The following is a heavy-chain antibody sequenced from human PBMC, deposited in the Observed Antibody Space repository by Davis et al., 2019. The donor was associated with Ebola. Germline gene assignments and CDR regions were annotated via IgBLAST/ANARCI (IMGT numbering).Heavy chain of an antibody. D-gene: IGHD2-2*03. Sequence: GESLKISCAASGFTFSDYYMNWIRLAPGKGLEWVSYISSSGSTIYYADSVKGRFTISRDNAKNSLYLQMNSLRAEDTAVYYCARDGSLDSLEFWGQGTLVTVSS. J-gene: IGHJ4*02. CDR1: GFTFSDYY. CDR2: ISSSGSTI. V-gene: IGHV3-11*01. CDR3: ARDGSLDSLEF.